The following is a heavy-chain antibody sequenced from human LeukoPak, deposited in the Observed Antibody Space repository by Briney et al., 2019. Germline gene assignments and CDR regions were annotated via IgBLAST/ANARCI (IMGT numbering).Heavy chain of an antibody. D-gene: IGHD3-3*01. CDR2: INHSGST. CDR3: ARGGITIFGVVIIRGVFDY. CDR1: GGSFSGYY. Sequence: KSSETLSLTCAVYGGSFSGYYWSWICQPPGKGLEWIGEINHSGSTNYNPSLKSRVTISVDTSKNQFSLKLSSVTAADTAVYYCARGGITIFGVVIIRGVFDYWGQGTLVTVSS. J-gene: IGHJ4*02. V-gene: IGHV4-34*01.